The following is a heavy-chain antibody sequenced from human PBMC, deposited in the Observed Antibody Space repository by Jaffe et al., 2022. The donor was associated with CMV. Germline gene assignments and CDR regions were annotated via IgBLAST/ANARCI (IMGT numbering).Heavy chain of an antibody. Sequence: QVQLVQSGAEVKKPGASLKVSCKVSGYTFTAYGITWVRQAPGQGLEWMGWISASSGNTKYAQKFQTRITMTTDTSTTTAFLELRSLRSDDAAVYYCARTGDGYPLGYWGQGTLVTVSS. CDR3: ARTGDGYPLGY. CDR1: GYTFTAYG. J-gene: IGHJ4*02. D-gene: IGHD2-2*03. CDR2: ISASSGNT. V-gene: IGHV1-18*04.